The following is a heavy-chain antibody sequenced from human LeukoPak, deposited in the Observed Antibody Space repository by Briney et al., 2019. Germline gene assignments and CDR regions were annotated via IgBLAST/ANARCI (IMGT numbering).Heavy chain of an antibody. D-gene: IGHD3-22*01. CDR1: GGSISSHY. CDR3: ARSSYDSSGYYYYYYYMDV. Sequence: SETLSLTCTVSGGSISSHYWSWIRQPPGKGLEWIGYIYYSGSTNYNPSPKSRVTISVDTSKNQFSLKLSSVTAADTAVYYCARSSYDSSGYYYYYYYMDVWGKGTTVTVSS. J-gene: IGHJ6*03. V-gene: IGHV4-59*11. CDR2: IYYSGST.